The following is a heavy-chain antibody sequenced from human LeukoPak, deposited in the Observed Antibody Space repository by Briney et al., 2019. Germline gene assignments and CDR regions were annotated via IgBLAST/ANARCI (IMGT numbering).Heavy chain of an antibody. J-gene: IGHJ4*02. V-gene: IGHV3-23*01. D-gene: IGHD5-12*01. CDR2: ISGSGGST. CDR3: AKGPSGYHNT. CDR1: GFTFSSYA. Sequence: GGSLRLSCAASGFTFSSYAMSWVRQAPGKGLEWVSAISGSGGSTYYADSVKGRFTISRDNPKNPLYLQMNSLRAEDTAVYYCAKGPSGYHNTGGQGTLVTVSS.